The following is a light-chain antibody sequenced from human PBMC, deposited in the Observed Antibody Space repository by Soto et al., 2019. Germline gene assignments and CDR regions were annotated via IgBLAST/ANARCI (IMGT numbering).Light chain of an antibody. CDR1: QSITSY. CDR2: AAS. Sequence: DIQMTQSPSSLSASLGDRVTITCRASQSITSYLNWYQQKPGKAPKFLIYAASSLQSGVPSRFYGSGSGTDFTLTISSLQPEDFATYYGQQSYSTPYTFGQGTKVEIK. J-gene: IGKJ2*01. V-gene: IGKV1-39*01. CDR3: QQSYSTPYT.